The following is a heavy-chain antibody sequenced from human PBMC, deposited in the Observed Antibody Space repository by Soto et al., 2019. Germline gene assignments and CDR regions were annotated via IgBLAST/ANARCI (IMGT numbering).Heavy chain of an antibody. V-gene: IGHV4-34*01. CDR3: AVAARGRYYYYYGMDV. Sequence: PSLTLFLTCAVYGGSFSGYYWRSIRQPPGKGLEWFWEINHSGRSTYNPSVKSRVTISVDKSKNQSSLQLSSVKAADTAVYYCAVAARGRYYYYYGMDVWGQGTTFTV. J-gene: IGHJ6*02. CDR2: INHSGRS. CDR1: GGSFSGYY. D-gene: IGHD6-25*01.